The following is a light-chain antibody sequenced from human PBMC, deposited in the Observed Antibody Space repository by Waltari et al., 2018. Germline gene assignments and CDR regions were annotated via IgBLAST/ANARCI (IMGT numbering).Light chain of an antibody. CDR1: FGHSSYA. CDR2: LNSYGTH. CDR3: QTWGTGIRV. J-gene: IGLJ2*01. Sequence: QLVLTQSPSASASLGASVKLTCTLSFGHSSYAIAWHQQQPEKGPRYLMKLNSYGTHIKGDGIPDRFSGSSSGAERYLTISSLQSEDEADYYCQTWGTGIRVFGGGTKLTVL. V-gene: IGLV4-69*01.